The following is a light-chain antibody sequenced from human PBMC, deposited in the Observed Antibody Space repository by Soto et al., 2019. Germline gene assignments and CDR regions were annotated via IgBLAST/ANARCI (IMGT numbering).Light chain of an antibody. V-gene: IGLV2-14*01. CDR1: SSDVGGYDY. Sequence: QSALTQPASVSGSPGQSITISCTGTSSDVGGYDYVSWYQHHPGKAPKLMIFEVSNRPSGISNRFSGSKSGNTASLTISGLQAEDEADYYCSSYTSSSASVVFGGGTKLTFL. J-gene: IGLJ2*01. CDR2: EVS. CDR3: SSYTSSSASVV.